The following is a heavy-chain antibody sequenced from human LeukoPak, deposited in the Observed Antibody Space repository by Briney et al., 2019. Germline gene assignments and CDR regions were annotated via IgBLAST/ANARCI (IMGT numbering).Heavy chain of an antibody. CDR2: IYYSGST. CDR1: GPSISSYY. J-gene: IGHJ5*02. D-gene: IGHD3-3*01. CDR3: ARLVFGVGNWWFDP. Sequence: PSETLSLTCTVSGPSISSYYWSWLRQPPGKGLEWVGYIYYSGSTNYTPSLKSRVTISVDTCKNQSSLKLSSVTAADTAVYYCARLVFGVGNWWFDPWGQGTLVTVSS. V-gene: IGHV4-59*08.